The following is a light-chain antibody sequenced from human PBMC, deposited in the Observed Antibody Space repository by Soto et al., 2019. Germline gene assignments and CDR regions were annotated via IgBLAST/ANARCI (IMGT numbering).Light chain of an antibody. CDR3: NSYTRSSTTTYV. CDR1: SSDVGGYNY. Sequence: QSALTQPASVSGSPGQSITISCTGTSSDVGGYNYVSWYQQHPGKAPKLMIYDVSNRPSGVSNRFSGSKSGNTASLTISGLQAEDEADYYCNSYTRSSTTTYVFGTGTQLTVL. CDR2: DVS. J-gene: IGLJ1*01. V-gene: IGLV2-14*01.